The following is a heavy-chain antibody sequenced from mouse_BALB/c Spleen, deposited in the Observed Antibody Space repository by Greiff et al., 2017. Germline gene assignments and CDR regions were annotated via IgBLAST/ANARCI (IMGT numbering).Heavy chain of an antibody. J-gene: IGHJ2*01. D-gene: IGHD1-2*01. V-gene: IGHV1-37*01. CDR2: INPYNGDT. CDR3: GRGIHYYGYDYFDY. Sequence: EVQVVESGPELVKPGASVKISCKASGYSFTGYFMNWVKQSHGKSLEWIGRINPYNGDTFYNQKFKGKATLTVDKSSSTAHMELLSLTSEDSAVYYCGRGIHYYGYDYFDYWGQGTTLTVSS. CDR1: GYSFTGYF.